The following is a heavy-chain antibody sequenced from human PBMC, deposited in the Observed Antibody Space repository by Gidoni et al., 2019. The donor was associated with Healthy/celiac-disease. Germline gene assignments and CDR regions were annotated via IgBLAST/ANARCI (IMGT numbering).Heavy chain of an antibody. V-gene: IGHV3-23*01. CDR3: GRDSSGSDY. D-gene: IGHD3-22*01. CDR2: SSGSGVST. Sequence: EVRLLESGGGLVQPGGALRLSCAASGFTFSSYAMRWVRQAPGKGLQWVSASSGSGVSTYYADSVKGRFTISRDNSKNTLYLQMNSLRAEDTAVYYCGRDSSGSDYWGQGTLVTVSS. J-gene: IGHJ4*02. CDR1: GFTFSSYA.